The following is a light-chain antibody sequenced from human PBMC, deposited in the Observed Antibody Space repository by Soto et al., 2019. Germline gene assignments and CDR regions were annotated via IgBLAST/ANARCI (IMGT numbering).Light chain of an antibody. J-gene: IGLJ3*02. CDR2: SNV. CDR3: ATWDDILNGWV. CDR1: DSNIGSNT. V-gene: IGLV1-44*01. Sequence: QSVLTQPPSASGTPGQRVTISCSGSDSNIGSNTVNWYQHLPGMAPKLLTHSNVHRPSGVADRFSGSKSGTSASLAISGLQSEDEADYYRATWDDILNGWVFGGGTKLTVL.